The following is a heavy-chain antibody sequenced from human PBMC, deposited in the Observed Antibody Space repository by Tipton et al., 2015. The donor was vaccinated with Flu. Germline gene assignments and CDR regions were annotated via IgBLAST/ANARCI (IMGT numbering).Heavy chain of an antibody. V-gene: IGHV3-23*01. CDR3: AKMRYTSRTYFDY. D-gene: IGHD6-13*01. CDR1: GFTFSSYT. CDR2: ISGSDGST. Sequence: SLRLSCVASGFTFSSYTMSWVRQAPGKGLEWVSGISGSDGSTYYADSVKGRFTISRDNSKNTLYLQMNSLRAEDTAVYYCAKMRYTSRTYFDYWGQGTLVTVSS. J-gene: IGHJ4*02.